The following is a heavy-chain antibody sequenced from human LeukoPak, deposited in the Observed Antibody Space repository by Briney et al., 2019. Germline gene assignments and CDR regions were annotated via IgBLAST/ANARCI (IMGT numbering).Heavy chain of an antibody. D-gene: IGHD5-24*01. CDR2: ISPSGDTT. J-gene: IGHJ4*02. CDR1: GFTFSIHG. V-gene: IGHV3-23*01. Sequence: GGTLGLSCAASGFTFSIHGMNWVRQAPGKGLEWVSGISPSGDTTYYTDSVKGRFTVSRDNSKNTLYLQINSLRAEDTAVYYCAKDDRWLQYNDWGQGTLVTVSS. CDR3: AKDDRWLQYND.